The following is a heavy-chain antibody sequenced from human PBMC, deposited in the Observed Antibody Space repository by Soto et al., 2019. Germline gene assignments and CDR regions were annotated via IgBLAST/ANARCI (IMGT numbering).Heavy chain of an antibody. V-gene: IGHV1-18*01. Sequence: QVQLVQSGAEVKKPGASVKVSCKASGYTFINYGISWVRQAPGQGLEWMGWISTYNGNTNYAQKVKGRVTMTTDTSTSTAYMGLRSLRSDDTAEYCCERAYCSSTSCYGAWNWFDPWGQGTLVTVS. CDR1: GYTFINYG. CDR2: ISTYNGNT. D-gene: IGHD2-2*01. J-gene: IGHJ5*02. CDR3: ERAYCSSTSCYGAWNWFDP.